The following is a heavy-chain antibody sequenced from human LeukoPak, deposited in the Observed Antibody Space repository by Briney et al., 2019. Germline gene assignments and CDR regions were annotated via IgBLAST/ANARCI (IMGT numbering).Heavy chain of an antibody. CDR2: IYYSGST. J-gene: IGHJ6*02. Sequence: PSETLSLTCTVSGGSISSGGYYWSWIRQHPGKGLEWIGYIYYSGSTYYNPSLKSRVTVSVDTSKNQFSLKLSSVTAADTAVYYCARVTKYYGSGSYNYGMDVWGQGTTVTVSS. D-gene: IGHD3-10*01. V-gene: IGHV4-31*03. CDR1: GGSISSGGYY. CDR3: ARVTKYYGSGSYNYGMDV.